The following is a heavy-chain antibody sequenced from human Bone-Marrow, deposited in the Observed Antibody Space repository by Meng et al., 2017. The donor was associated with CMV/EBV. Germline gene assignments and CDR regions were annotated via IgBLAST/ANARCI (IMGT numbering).Heavy chain of an antibody. D-gene: IGHD3-10*01. CDR2: IKSKTDGGIT. CDR1: GFTFSNAW. CDR3: TTGSKPRVTMVRGVAY. J-gene: IGHJ4*02. Sequence: GGSLRLSCAASGFTFSNAWMSWVRQAPGKGLEWVGRIKSKTDGGITDYAAPVKGRFTTSRDDSKNTLYLQMNSLKTEDTAVYYCTTGSKPRVTMVRGVAYWGQGTLVTVSS. V-gene: IGHV3-15*01.